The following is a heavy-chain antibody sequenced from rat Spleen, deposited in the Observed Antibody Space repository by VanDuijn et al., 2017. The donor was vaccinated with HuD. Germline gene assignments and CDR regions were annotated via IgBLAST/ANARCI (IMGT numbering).Heavy chain of an antibody. Sequence: QVQLKESGPGLVQPSQTLSLTCTVSGFSLTSNSVSWVRQPPGKGLEWMGVIWGDGSTAYNSALKSRLSISRDTSKNQVFLKMNSLQTDDTGTYYCAKHGNYGSYVGYFDYWGQGVMVTVSS. CDR2: IWGDGST. D-gene: IGHD1-3*01. V-gene: IGHV2-1*01. CDR3: AKHGNYGSYVGYFDY. J-gene: IGHJ2*01. CDR1: GFSLTSNS.